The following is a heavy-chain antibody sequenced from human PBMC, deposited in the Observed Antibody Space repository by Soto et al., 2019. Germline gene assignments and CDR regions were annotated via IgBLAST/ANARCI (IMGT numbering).Heavy chain of an antibody. CDR1: VFTFSSYG. D-gene: IGHD3-10*01. V-gene: IGHV3-30*18. CDR2: ISYDGSNK. J-gene: IGHJ6*01. CDR3: AKAPKKTAEDHYLEV. Sequence: HPVGSLRLSCASSVFTFSSYGMHCVRHSPGKWLEWVAVISYDGSNKYYADSVKGRFTISRDNSKNTLYLQMNSLRAEDTDVYYCAKAPKKTAEDHYLEVLGQGTTVNVSS.